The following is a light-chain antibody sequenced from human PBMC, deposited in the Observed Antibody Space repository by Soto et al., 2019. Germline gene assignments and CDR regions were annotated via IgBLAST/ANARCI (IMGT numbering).Light chain of an antibody. J-gene: IGKJ5*01. Sequence: DIQITHSPSNVSESXVVRVTITXXASQSISRWLTWYQQKPGKAPKLLIYEASSLQSGVPSRFSGSGSGTEFTLTISGLQPDDFAIYYCQQFNSYPITFGQGTLLEVK. V-gene: IGKV1-5*01. CDR2: EAS. CDR1: QSISRW. CDR3: QQFNSYPIT.